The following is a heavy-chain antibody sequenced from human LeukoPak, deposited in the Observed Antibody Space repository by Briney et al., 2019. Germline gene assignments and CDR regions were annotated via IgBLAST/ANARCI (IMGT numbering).Heavy chain of an antibody. V-gene: IGHV3-23*01. CDR2: ISGSGGST. CDR3: ARGYSSGWYGDRWYYFDY. D-gene: IGHD6-19*01. J-gene: IGHJ4*02. Sequence: PGGSLRLSCAASGFTSSSYAMSWVRQAPGKGLEWVSAISGSGGSTYYADSVKGRFTISRDNSKNTLYLQMNSLRAEDTAVYYCARGYSSGWYGDRWYYFDYWGQGTLVTVSS. CDR1: GFTSSSYA.